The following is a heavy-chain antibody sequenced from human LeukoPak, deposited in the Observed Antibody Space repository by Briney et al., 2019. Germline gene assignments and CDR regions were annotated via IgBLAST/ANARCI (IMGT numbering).Heavy chain of an antibody. J-gene: IGHJ3*02. CDR3: ARGGISVAGTMEAFDI. CDR2: IYSGGST. Sequence: GGSMRLSCAASGFTVSSNYMSWVRQAPGKGLGWVSVIYSGGSTYYADSVKGRFTISRDNSKNTLYLQMNSLGAEDTAVYYCARGGISVAGTMEAFDIWGQGTMVTVSS. V-gene: IGHV3-53*01. CDR1: GFTVSSNY. D-gene: IGHD6-19*01.